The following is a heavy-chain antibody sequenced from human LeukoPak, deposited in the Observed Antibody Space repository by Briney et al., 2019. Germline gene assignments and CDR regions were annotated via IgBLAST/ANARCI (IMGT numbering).Heavy chain of an antibody. Sequence: PGRSLRLSCAASGFTFSSYAMHWVRQAPGKGLEWVAVISYDGSNKYYADSVKGRFTISRDNSKNTLYLQMNSLRAEDTAIYYCAKDGSGCSGGSCYQNFDYWGQGTLVTVSS. J-gene: IGHJ4*02. D-gene: IGHD2-15*01. CDR2: ISYDGSNK. V-gene: IGHV3-30*04. CDR3: AKDGSGCSGGSCYQNFDY. CDR1: GFTFSSYA.